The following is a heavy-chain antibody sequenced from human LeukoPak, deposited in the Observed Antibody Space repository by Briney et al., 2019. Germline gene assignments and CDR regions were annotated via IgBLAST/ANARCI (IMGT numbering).Heavy chain of an antibody. V-gene: IGHV4-61*01. Sequence: SETLSLTCTVSGGSVSSGSYYWSWIRQPPGKGLEWIGNIHYSGGTNYNPSLKSRITISVDTSKNQFSLKVNSVTAADAGVYYCAREDYALRSSGSYNCAIDIWGQGTMVTVSS. CDR1: GGSVSSGSYY. CDR3: AREDYALRSSGSYNCAIDI. CDR2: IHYSGGT. J-gene: IGHJ3*02. D-gene: IGHD3-10*01.